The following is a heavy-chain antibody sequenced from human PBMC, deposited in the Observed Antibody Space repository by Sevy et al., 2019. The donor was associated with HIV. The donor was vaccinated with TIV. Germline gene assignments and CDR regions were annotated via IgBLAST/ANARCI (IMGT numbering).Heavy chain of an antibody. Sequence: GGSLRLSCAASGFTFRSFDMHWVRQAPDKGPEWVALIYYDGRSKYYADSVKGRFTISRDNSENTLYLQMNNLGAEDTAVYYCARDLGSGWFPLDYWGQGTLVTVSS. CDR2: IYYDGRSK. D-gene: IGHD6-19*01. J-gene: IGHJ4*02. CDR3: ARDLGSGWFPLDY. CDR1: GFTFRSFD. V-gene: IGHV3-33*01.